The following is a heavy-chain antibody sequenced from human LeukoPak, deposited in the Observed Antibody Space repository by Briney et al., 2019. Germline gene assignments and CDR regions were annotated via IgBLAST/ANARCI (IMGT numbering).Heavy chain of an antibody. CDR3: ANESPLLDY. CDR1: GFIFTTYA. J-gene: IGHJ4*02. CDR2: ISGSGGST. V-gene: IGHV3-23*01. Sequence: PGGSLRLSCAASGFIFTTYAMTWVRQAPGKGLEWVSVISGSGGSTYYADSVKGRFTISRDNSKNTLYLQMHSLRAEDTAVYYCANESPLLDYWGQGTLVTVSS.